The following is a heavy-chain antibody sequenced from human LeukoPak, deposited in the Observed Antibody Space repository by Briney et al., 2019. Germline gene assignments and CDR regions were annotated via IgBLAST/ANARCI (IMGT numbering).Heavy chain of an antibody. D-gene: IGHD3-22*01. Sequence: ASVKVSCKASGYTFTSYDIDWVRQASGQGLEWMGWMNPDTGNTGYAQNFQGRVTMTRDTSIRTAYMELSSLTSEETAVYYCARMDSSGDDNWFDPWGQGTLVTVSA. J-gene: IGHJ5*02. V-gene: IGHV1-8*01. CDR2: MNPDTGNT. CDR1: GYTFTSYD. CDR3: ARMDSSGDDNWFDP.